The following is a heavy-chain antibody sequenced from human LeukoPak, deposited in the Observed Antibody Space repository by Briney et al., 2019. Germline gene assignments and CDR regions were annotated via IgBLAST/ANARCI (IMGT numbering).Heavy chain of an antibody. CDR3: AKDYGSGSYWGYYYYYMDV. V-gene: IGHV3-23*01. D-gene: IGHD3-10*01. CDR2: ISGSGGST. J-gene: IGHJ6*03. Sequence: GGSLRLSCAASGFTFSSYEMNWVRQAPGKGLERVSAISGSGGSTYYADSVKGRFTISRDNSKNTLYLQMNSLRAEDTAVYYCAKDYGSGSYWGYYYYYMDVWGKGTTVTISS. CDR1: GFTFSSYE.